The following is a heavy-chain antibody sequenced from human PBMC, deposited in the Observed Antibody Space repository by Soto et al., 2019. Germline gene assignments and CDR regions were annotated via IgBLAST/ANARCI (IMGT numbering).Heavy chain of an antibody. CDR2: ISSNGGST. Sequence: PGGSLRLSCSASGFTFSSYAMHWVRQAPGKGLEYVSAISSNGGSTYYADSVKGRFTISRDNSKNTLYLQMSSLRAEDTAVYYCVKGSIAAAEGYWGQGTLVTVSS. V-gene: IGHV3-64D*06. D-gene: IGHD6-13*01. CDR1: GFTFSSYA. CDR3: VKGSIAAAEGY. J-gene: IGHJ4*02.